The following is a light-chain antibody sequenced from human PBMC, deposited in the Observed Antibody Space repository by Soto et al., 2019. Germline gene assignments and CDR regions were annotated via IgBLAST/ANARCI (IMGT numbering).Light chain of an antibody. CDR1: QSVLYSSNNKNH. J-gene: IGKJ3*01. V-gene: IGKV4-1*01. CDR3: QQYCTTQFT. CDR2: WAS. Sequence: DIVMTQSPDSLAVSLGETATINCKSSQSVLYSSNNKNHLGWYQQKTGQPPKLLIYWASTRESGVPDRFSCSGSGTDFTLTISSLQAEDVAVYYCQQYCTTQFTFGPGTKVDIK.